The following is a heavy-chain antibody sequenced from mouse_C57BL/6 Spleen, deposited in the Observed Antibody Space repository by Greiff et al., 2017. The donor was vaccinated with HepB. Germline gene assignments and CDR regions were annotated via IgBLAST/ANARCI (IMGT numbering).Heavy chain of an antibody. Sequence: DVQLVESGGGLVKPGGSLKLSCAASGFTFSDYGMHWVRQAPEKGLEWVAYISSGSSTIYYADTVKGRFTISRDNAKNTLFLQMTSLRSEDTAMYYCARNYGYYAMDYWGQGTSVTVSS. V-gene: IGHV5-17*01. CDR1: GFTFSDYG. J-gene: IGHJ4*01. CDR3: ARNYGYYAMDY. D-gene: IGHD1-1*01. CDR2: ISSGSSTI.